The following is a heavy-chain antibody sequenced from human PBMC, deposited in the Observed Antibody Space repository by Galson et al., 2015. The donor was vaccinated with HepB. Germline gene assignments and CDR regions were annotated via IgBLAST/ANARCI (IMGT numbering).Heavy chain of an antibody. Sequence: SLRLSCAASGFTVSSNYMSWVRQAPGKGLEWVSVIYSGGSTYYADSVKGRFTISRDNSKNTLYLQMNSLRAEDTAVYYCARDAWDGYNLSWGQGTLVTVSS. V-gene: IGHV3-53*01. CDR3: ARDAWDGYNLS. CDR2: IYSGGST. J-gene: IGHJ5*02. CDR1: GFTVSSNY. D-gene: IGHD5-24*01.